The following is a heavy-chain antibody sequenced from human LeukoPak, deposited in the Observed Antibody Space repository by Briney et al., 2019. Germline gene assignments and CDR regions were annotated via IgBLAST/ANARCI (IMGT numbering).Heavy chain of an antibody. J-gene: IGHJ4*02. V-gene: IGHV3-33*01. CDR2: IWYDGSNK. CDR3: ARYFDWLLYLDY. CDR1: GFTFSSYG. D-gene: IGHD3-9*01. Sequence: GGSLRLSCAASGFTFSSYGMHWVRQAPGKGLQWVAVIWYDGSNKYYADSVKGRFTISRDNSKNTLYLQMNSLRAEDTAVYYCARYFDWLLYLDYWGQGTLVTVSS.